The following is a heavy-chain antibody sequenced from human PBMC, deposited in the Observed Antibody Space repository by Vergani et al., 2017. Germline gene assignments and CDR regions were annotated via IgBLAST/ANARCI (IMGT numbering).Heavy chain of an antibody. CDR2: FDPEDGET. Sequence: QVQLVQSGSEVRKPGASVKVSCQVSGYSLTELSMHWVRQAPGKGLEWMGGFDPEDGETIYAQKFQGRVTMTEDTSTDTAYMELSSLRSEDTAVYYCATDTPHYYDSSGYAWGYWGQGTLVTVSS. D-gene: IGHD3-22*01. CDR1: GYSLTELS. V-gene: IGHV1-24*01. CDR3: ATDTPHYYDSSGYAWGY. J-gene: IGHJ4*02.